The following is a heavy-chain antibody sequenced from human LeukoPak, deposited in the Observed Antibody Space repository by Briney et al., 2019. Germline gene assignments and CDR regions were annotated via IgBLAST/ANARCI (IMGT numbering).Heavy chain of an antibody. CDR1: GFTFSSYW. J-gene: IGHJ4*02. D-gene: IGHD6-19*01. Sequence: GGSLRLSCAASGFTFSSYWMSWVRQAPGKGLEWVANIKQDGSEKYYVDSVKGRFTISRDNAKNSLYLQMNSLRAEDTGVYYCAREYSSGWIYYFDYWGQGTLVTVSS. CDR3: AREYSSGWIYYFDY. V-gene: IGHV3-7*01. CDR2: IKQDGSEK.